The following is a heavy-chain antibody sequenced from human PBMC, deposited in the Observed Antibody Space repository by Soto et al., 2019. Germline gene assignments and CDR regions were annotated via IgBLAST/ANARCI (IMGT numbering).Heavy chain of an antibody. CDR2: IYYSGST. CDR3: ARDGHSRYQLLQD. CDR1: GGSISSGGYY. J-gene: IGHJ4*02. D-gene: IGHD2-2*01. Sequence: QVQLQESGPGLVKPSQTLSLTCTVSGGSISSGGYYWSWIGQHPGKGLEWIGYIYYSGSTYYNPSLKSRVTISVDTSKNQFSLKLSSVTAADTAVYYCARDGHSRYQLLQDWGQGTLVTVSS. V-gene: IGHV4-31*03.